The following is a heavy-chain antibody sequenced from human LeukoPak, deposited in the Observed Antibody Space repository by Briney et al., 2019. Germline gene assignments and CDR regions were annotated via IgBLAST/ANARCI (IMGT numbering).Heavy chain of an antibody. J-gene: IGHJ3*02. Sequence: SETLSLTCTVSGGSISSSSYYWGWIRQPPGKGLEYIGSSYYSGSTYYKPSLKSRATIPVDTSKNQVSLKLSSVTAADTAVYYCARLDSGYDFGAFDIWGQGTMVTVSS. CDR1: GGSISSSSYY. CDR3: ARLDSGYDFGAFDI. V-gene: IGHV4-39*01. CDR2: SYYSGST. D-gene: IGHD5-12*01.